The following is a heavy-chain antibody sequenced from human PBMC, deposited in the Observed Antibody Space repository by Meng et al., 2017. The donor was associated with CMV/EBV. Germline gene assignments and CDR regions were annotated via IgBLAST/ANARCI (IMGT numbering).Heavy chain of an antibody. Sequence: QAEGSGPGLVKPSHALPLTCTVSGGSISSGDYYWSWIRQPPGKGLEWIGYIYYSGSTYYNPSLKSRVTISVDTSKNQFSLKLSSVTAADTAVYYCARTGEYPTFDYWGQGTLVTVFS. CDR3: ARTGEYPTFDY. V-gene: IGHV4-30-4*08. D-gene: IGHD2/OR15-2a*01. CDR2: IYYSGST. J-gene: IGHJ4*02. CDR1: GGSISSGDYY.